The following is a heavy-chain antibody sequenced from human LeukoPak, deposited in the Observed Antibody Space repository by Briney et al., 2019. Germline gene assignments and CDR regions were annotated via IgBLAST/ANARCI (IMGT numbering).Heavy chain of an antibody. D-gene: IGHD3-16*01. CDR2: VYSIGRT. V-gene: IGHV4-59*01. CDR1: GGSISTYY. J-gene: IGHJ3*02. Sequence: SETLSLTCTVSGGSISTYYWNWIRQAPGKGLEWIGYVYSIGRTNSNPTLRSRVTISVDTSKNQFSLRLTSVTAAYTAVYYCAREHSVGGGLDAFDMWGQGTMVTVSS. CDR3: AREHSVGGGLDAFDM.